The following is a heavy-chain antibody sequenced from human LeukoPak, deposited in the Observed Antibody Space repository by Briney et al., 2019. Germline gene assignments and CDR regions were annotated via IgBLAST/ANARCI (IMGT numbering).Heavy chain of an antibody. D-gene: IGHD5-24*01. CDR1: GFTFSRYD. V-gene: IGHV3-48*03. J-gene: IGHJ5*02. Sequence: PGGSLRLSCAASGFTFSRYDINWVRQAPGKGLEWISYISGSGDTIYYADSVEGRFTISRDNAKNSLYLQMNSLRAEDTAVYHCASAPLVLQYLWWFYPWGQGTLVIVSS. CDR3: ASAPLVLQYLWWFYP. CDR2: ISGSGDTI.